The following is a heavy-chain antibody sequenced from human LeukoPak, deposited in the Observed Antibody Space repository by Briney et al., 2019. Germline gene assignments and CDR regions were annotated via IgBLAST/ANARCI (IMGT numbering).Heavy chain of an antibody. CDR2: INPNSGGT. J-gene: IGHJ4*02. V-gene: IGHV1-2*02. CDR1: GYTFTGYY. D-gene: IGHD2-21*02. CDR3: ARVGAGDCCFFNY. Sequence: GASVKVSCKASGYTFTGYYMHWVRQAPGQGLEWIGWINPNSGGTGYAQKFQGRVTMTGDTSISTAYMDLSKLRSDDTAVYYCARVGAGDCCFFNYWGQGTLVTVSS.